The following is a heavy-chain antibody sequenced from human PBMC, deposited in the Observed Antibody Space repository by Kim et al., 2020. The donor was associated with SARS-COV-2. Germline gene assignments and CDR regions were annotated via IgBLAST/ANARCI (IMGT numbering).Heavy chain of an antibody. CDR3: ARGNGYFDWLLLDY. J-gene: IGHJ4*02. V-gene: IGHV7-4-1*02. Sequence: YAQGFTGRFVFSLDTSVSTSYLQISSLKAEDTAVYYCARGNGYFDWLLLDYWGQGTLVTVSS. D-gene: IGHD3-9*01.